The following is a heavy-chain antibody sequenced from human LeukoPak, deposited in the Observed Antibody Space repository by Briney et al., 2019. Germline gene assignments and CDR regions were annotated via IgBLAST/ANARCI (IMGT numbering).Heavy chain of an antibody. CDR3: ARENYDILTGYPKFDY. Sequence: SETLSLTCAVYGGSFSGYYRSWIRQPPGKGLEWIGKINHSGSTNYNPSLKSRVTISVDTSKNQFSLKLSSVTAADTAVYYCARENYDILTGYPKFDYWGQGTLVTVSS. CDR1: GGSFSGYY. CDR2: INHSGST. V-gene: IGHV4-34*01. D-gene: IGHD3-9*01. J-gene: IGHJ4*02.